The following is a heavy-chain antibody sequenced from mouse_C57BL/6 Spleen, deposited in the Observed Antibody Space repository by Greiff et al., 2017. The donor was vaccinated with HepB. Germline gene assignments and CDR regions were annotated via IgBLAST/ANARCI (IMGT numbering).Heavy chain of an antibody. CDR3: ARTLEDYFNY. Sequence: VQLQQPGAELVMPGASVKLSCKASGYTFTSYWMHWVKQRPGQGLEWIGEIDPSDSYTNYNQKFKGKSTLTVDKSSSTAYMQLSSLTSEDSAVYYCARTLEDYFNYWGQGTTLTVSS. CDR1: GYTFTSYW. V-gene: IGHV1-69*01. CDR2: IDPSDSYT. J-gene: IGHJ2*01.